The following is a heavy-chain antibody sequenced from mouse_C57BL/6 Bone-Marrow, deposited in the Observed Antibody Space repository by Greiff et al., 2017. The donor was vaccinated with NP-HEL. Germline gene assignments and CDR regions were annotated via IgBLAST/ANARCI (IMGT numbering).Heavy chain of an antibody. CDR2: ISYDGSN. CDR3: ARGATMVTTGAMDY. CDR1: GYSITSGYY. J-gene: IGHJ4*01. D-gene: IGHD2-2*01. V-gene: IGHV3-6*01. Sequence: ESGPGLVKPSQSLSLTCSVTGYSITSGYYWNWIRQFPGNKLEWMGYISYDGSNNYNPSLKNRISITRDTSKNQFFLKLNSVTTEDTATYYCARGATMVTTGAMDYWGQGTSVTVSS.